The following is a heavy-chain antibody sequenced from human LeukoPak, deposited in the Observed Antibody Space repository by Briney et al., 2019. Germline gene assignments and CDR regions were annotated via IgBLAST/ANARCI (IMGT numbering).Heavy chain of an antibody. CDR1: GGSISSYY. CDR2: IYYSGST. D-gene: IGHD3-16*01. Sequence: PSETLSLTCTVSGGSISSYYWSWIRQPPGKGLEWIGYIYYSGSTNYNPSLKSRVTISVDTSKNQFSLQLSSVTAADTAVYYCARADYGSLDYWGQGTLVTVSS. J-gene: IGHJ4*02. CDR3: ARADYGSLDY. V-gene: IGHV4-59*01.